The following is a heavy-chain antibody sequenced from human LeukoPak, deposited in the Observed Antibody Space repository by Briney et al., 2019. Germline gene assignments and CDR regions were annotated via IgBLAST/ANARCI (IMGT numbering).Heavy chain of an antibody. V-gene: IGHV3-7*01. CDR1: GFRFTTYW. Sequence: PGGSLRLSCAASGFRFTTYWMTWVRQAPGKGLEWGSNINEDGSEKNHVDSVKGRFTISRDNAKNSLDLQMHSLRAEDTAVYYCAREEAGGPDYWGQGILVTVSS. J-gene: IGHJ4*02. CDR3: AREEAGGPDY. CDR2: INEDGSEK. D-gene: IGHD3-10*01.